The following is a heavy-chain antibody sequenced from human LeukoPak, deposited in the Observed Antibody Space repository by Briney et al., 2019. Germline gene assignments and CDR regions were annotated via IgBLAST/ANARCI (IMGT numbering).Heavy chain of an antibody. Sequence: GASVKVSCKASGYTFTGYYMHWVRQAPGQGLEWMGWINPNSGGTNYAQKFQGRVTMTRETSISTAYMELSRLRSDDTAVYYCARVRTAGYYDILPGYRVFDYWGQGTLATVSS. V-gene: IGHV1-2*02. CDR2: INPNSGGT. CDR1: GYTFTGYY. D-gene: IGHD3-9*01. CDR3: ARVRTAGYYDILPGYRVFDY. J-gene: IGHJ4*02.